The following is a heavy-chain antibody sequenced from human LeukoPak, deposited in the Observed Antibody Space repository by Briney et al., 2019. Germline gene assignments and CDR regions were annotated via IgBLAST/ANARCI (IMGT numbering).Heavy chain of an antibody. CDR2: IKQDGSEK. V-gene: IGHV3-7*01. D-gene: IGHD5-18*01. CDR1: GFTFSGYW. CDR3: ARDVGYSYAQRWFDP. J-gene: IGHJ5*02. Sequence: GGSLRLSCAASGFTFSGYWMSWVRQAPGKGLEWVANIKQDGSEKYYVDSVKGRFTISRDNAKNSLYLQMNSLRAEDTAVYYCARDVGYSYAQRWFDPWGQGTLVTVSS.